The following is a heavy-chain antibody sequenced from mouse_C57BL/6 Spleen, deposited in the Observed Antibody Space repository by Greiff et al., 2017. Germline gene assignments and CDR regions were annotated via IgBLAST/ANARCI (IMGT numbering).Heavy chain of an antibody. CDR2: IDPETGGT. J-gene: IGHJ3*01. Sequence: VQVVESGAELVRPGASVTLSCKASGYTFTDYEMHWVKQTPVHGLEWIGAIDPETGGTAYNQKFKGKAILTADKSSSTAYMELRSLTSEDSAVYYCTKSAQAAWFAYWGHGTLVTVSA. D-gene: IGHD3-2*02. CDR3: TKSAQAAWFAY. CDR1: GYTFTDYE. V-gene: IGHV1-15*01.